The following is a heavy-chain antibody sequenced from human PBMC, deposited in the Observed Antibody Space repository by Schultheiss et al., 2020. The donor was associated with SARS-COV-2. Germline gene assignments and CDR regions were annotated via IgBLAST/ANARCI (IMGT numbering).Heavy chain of an antibody. CDR3: AKVRGRTVTTVPTFDY. Sequence: GGSLRLSCAASGFAFSHYGMHWVRQAPGKGLEWVAVISYDGSNKYYADSVKGRFTISRDNSKNTLYLQMNSLRAEDTAVYYCAKVRGRTVTTVPTFDYWGQGTLVTVSS. D-gene: IGHD4-17*01. J-gene: IGHJ4*02. CDR2: ISYDGSNK. V-gene: IGHV3-30*18. CDR1: GFAFSHYG.